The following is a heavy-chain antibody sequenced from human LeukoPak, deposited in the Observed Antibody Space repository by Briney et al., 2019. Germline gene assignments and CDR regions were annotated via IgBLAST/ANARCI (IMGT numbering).Heavy chain of an antibody. J-gene: IGHJ1*01. Sequence: GGTLRLSCAASGFTFDDYDMSWVRHAPGKGLECVSGINRKGCSAGHADSVKGRFTISRDNVKTFVFLQMNSMSAEDTALYYCARDRGGSYMYLQHWGQGTLVTVSS. CDR2: INRKGCSA. CDR1: GFTFDDYD. V-gene: IGHV3-20*04. D-gene: IGHD1-26*01. CDR3: ARDRGGSYMYLQH.